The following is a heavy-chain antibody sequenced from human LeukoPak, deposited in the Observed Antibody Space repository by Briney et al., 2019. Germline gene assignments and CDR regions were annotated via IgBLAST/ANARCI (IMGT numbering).Heavy chain of an antibody. J-gene: IGHJ4*02. V-gene: IGHV4-4*02. CDR1: GSSISSSTW. Sequence: SETLSLTCAVSGSSISSSTWWTWVRQPPGKGLEWIGEIFYSGSTNSNPSLKSRLTMSVDESKHEFSLKLTSVTAEDTAVYYCARGPYSSNWYVDYWGQGTLVTVAS. CDR3: ARGPYSSNWYVDY. D-gene: IGHD6-13*01. CDR2: IFYSGST.